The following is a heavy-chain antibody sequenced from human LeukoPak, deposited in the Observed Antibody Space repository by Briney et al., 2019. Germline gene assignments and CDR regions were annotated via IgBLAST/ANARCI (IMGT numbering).Heavy chain of an antibody. CDR1: GFTFSSYE. V-gene: IGHV3-48*03. Sequence: GGSLRLSCAASGFTFSSYEMNWVRQALGKGLEWVSYISSSGSTIYYADSVKGRFTISRDNAKNSLYLQMNSLRAEDTAVYYCAELGITMIGGVWGKGTTVTVSS. D-gene: IGHD3-10*02. CDR3: AELGITMIGGV. CDR2: ISSSGSTI. J-gene: IGHJ6*04.